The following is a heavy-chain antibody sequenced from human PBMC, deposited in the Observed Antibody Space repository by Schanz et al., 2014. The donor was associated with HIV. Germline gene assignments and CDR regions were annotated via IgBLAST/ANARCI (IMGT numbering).Heavy chain of an antibody. D-gene: IGHD4-17*01. CDR3: ARQGLRFSFWLDY. CDR1: GFTFDSYG. J-gene: IGHJ4*02. CDR2: ISYDGSNK. Sequence: QVQLVESGGGVVQPGRSLRLSCAASGFTFDSYGIHWVRQAPGKGLEWVPVISYDGSNKKYADSVKGRFTISRDNSKNTLYLQMNNLRAEDTAVYGCARQGLRFSFWLDYWGQGTPVTVS. V-gene: IGHV3-30*03.